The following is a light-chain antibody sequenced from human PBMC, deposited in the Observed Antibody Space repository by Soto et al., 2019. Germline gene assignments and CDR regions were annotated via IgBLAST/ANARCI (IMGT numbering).Light chain of an antibody. CDR2: GAS. CDR3: QQYNNWPPWT. V-gene: IGKV3D-15*01. CDR1: QSFNSIY. J-gene: IGKJ1*01. Sequence: EIVMTQSPATLSVSPGERATLSCRASQSFNSIYLAWYQQKPGQAPRLLIYGASSRATGIPDRFSGSGSGTEFTLTISSLQSEDFAVYYCQQYNNWPPWTFGQGTKGDIK.